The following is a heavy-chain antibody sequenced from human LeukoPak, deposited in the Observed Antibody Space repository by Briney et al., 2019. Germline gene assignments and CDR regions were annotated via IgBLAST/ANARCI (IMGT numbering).Heavy chain of an antibody. Sequence: GASVKVSCKASGYTFTSYDINWVRQATGQGLEWMGWMNPNSGNTGYAQKFQGRVTITRNTSISTAYMELSSLRSEDTAVYYCAREITVSLGNNWFDPWGQGTLVTVSS. CDR2: MNPNSGNT. CDR3: AREITVSLGNNWFDP. J-gene: IGHJ5*02. CDR1: GYTFTSYD. D-gene: IGHD2-8*01. V-gene: IGHV1-8*03.